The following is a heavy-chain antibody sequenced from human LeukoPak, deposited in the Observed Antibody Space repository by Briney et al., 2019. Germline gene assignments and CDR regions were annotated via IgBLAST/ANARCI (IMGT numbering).Heavy chain of an antibody. V-gene: IGHV3-15*01. CDR3: AKAESIPGLYYDSSVTGTYFDY. J-gene: IGHJ4*02. D-gene: IGHD3-22*01. CDR1: GFSFTNAW. Sequence: GGSLRLSCAASGFSFTNAWMNWVRQAPGKGLEWVGRVKRRSDGGTADYAAPVEGRFTISRDDSKNTLYLQINSLRAEDTAVYYCAKAESIPGLYYDSSVTGTYFDYWGQGTLVTVSS. CDR2: VKRRSDGGTA.